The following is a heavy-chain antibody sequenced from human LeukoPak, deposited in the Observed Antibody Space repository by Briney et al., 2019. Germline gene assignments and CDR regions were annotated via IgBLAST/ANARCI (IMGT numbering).Heavy chain of an antibody. CDR1: GGSFSGYY. CDR2: INHSGST. J-gene: IGHJ4*02. CDR3: ARQGRWLQFKYSY. V-gene: IGHV4-34*01. Sequence: SETLSLTCAVYGGSFSGYYWSWIRQPPGKGLEWIGEINHSGSTNYNQSLKSRVTISVDTSKNQFSLKLSSVTAADTAVYYCARQGRWLQFKYSYWGQGTLVTVSS. D-gene: IGHD5-24*01.